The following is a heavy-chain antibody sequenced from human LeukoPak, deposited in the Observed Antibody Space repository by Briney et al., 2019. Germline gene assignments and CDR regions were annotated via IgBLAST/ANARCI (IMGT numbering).Heavy chain of an antibody. CDR1: GFTFSSYA. CDR3: ARAATAMVWWDPRNYFDY. V-gene: IGHV3-30-3*01. Sequence: GGSLRLSCAASGFTFSSYAMHWVRQAPVKGLEWVAVISYDGSNKYYADSVKGRFTISRDNSKNTLYLQMNSLRAEDTAVYYCARAATAMVWWDPRNYFDYWGQGTLVTVSS. CDR2: ISYDGSNK. D-gene: IGHD5-18*01. J-gene: IGHJ4*02.